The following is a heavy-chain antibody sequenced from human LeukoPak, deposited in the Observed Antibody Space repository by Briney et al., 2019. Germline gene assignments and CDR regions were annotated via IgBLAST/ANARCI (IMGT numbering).Heavy chain of an antibody. CDR1: GFTFSSYW. J-gene: IGHJ4*02. D-gene: IGHD3-22*01. Sequence: GGSLRLSCAASGFTFSSYWMSWVRQAPGKGLEWVANIKQDGSEKYYVDSVKGRFTISRDNSKNTLYLQMNSLRAEDTAVYYCAREPHRSYDSSGYYYDPNYFDYWGQGTLVTVSS. CDR2: IKQDGSEK. V-gene: IGHV3-7*01. CDR3: AREPHRSYDSSGYYYDPNYFDY.